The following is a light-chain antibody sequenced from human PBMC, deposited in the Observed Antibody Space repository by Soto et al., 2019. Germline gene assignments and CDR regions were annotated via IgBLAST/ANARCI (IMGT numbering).Light chain of an antibody. Sequence: QSALTQLASVSGSPGQSVTISCTGTSRDVGAYDYVSWYLQYPDKAPQLLIYYVDHRPSGVSSRFSGSKSGNTASLTISGLQAEDEGDYYCCSYADGSIYFFGTGTKVTVL. CDR1: SRDVGAYDY. J-gene: IGLJ1*01. CDR2: YVD. V-gene: IGLV2-14*03. CDR3: CSYADGSIYF.